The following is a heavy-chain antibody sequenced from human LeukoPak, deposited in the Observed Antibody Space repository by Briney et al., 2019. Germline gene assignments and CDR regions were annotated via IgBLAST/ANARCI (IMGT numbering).Heavy chain of an antibody. CDR2: ISTYTGDT. CDR3: ARVQTASWSVRGHNWLDP. Sequence: GASVKVSCKASGYMFSTYPVSWVRQAPGQGLQWMGWISTYTGDTRYAQKMQGRVTMTRDTSTSTAYMELRSLRSDDTAVYYCARVQTASWSVRGHNWLDPWGQGTLVTVSS. J-gene: IGHJ5*02. D-gene: IGHD3-3*01. CDR1: GYMFSTYP. V-gene: IGHV1-18*01.